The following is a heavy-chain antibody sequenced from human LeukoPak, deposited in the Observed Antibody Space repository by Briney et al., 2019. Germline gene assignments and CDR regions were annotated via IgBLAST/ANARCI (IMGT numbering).Heavy chain of an antibody. CDR1: GFTFSSYA. Sequence: GGSLRLTCAASGFTFSSYAMSWVRQAPGKGLEWVSAISGHGGSTYYEDSVKGRFTISRDNSKNTLYLQMNSLRAEDAALYYCAKPPHYCSGGSCYSFDYWGQGTLVTVSS. CDR2: ISGHGGST. D-gene: IGHD2-15*01. CDR3: AKPPHYCSGGSCYSFDY. V-gene: IGHV3-23*01. J-gene: IGHJ4*02.